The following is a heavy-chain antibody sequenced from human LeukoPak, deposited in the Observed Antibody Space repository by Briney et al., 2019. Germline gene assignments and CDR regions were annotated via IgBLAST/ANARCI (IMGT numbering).Heavy chain of an antibody. CDR2: IKQDGSEK. J-gene: IGHJ4*02. CDR1: GFTFSSYW. Sequence: PGGSLRLSCAASGFTFSSYWMSWVRQAPGKGLEWVANIKQDGSEKYYVDSVKGRFTISRDNAKNSLYLQMNSLRAEDTAIYYCARVIRAAAGKGYFGYWGQGALVTVSS. CDR3: ARVIRAAAGKGYFGY. D-gene: IGHD6-13*01. V-gene: IGHV3-7*03.